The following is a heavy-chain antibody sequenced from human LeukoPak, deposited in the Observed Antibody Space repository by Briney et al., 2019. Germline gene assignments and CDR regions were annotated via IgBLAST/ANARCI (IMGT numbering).Heavy chain of an antibody. J-gene: IGHJ5*02. V-gene: IGHV4-34*01. CDR3: ARGPGASGNSNNWFDP. CDR2: INHSGST. Sequence: PSETLSLTCAVYGGSFSGYYWSWIRQPPGKGLEWIGEINHSGSTNYNPSLKSRVTISVDTSKNQFSLKLSSVTAADTAVYYCARGPGASGNSNNWFDPWGQGTLVTVSS. D-gene: IGHD4-23*01. CDR1: GGSFSGYY.